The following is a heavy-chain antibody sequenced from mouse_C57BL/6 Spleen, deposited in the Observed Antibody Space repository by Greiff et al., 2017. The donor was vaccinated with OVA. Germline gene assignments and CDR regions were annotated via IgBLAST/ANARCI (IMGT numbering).Heavy chain of an antibody. D-gene: IGHD1-1*01. CDR1: GYTFTSYW. CDR3: ARKAYGSSYEEAMDY. Sequence: VKLQESGPELVKPGASVKLSCKASGYTFTSYWMHWVKQRPGQGLEWIGNINPSNGGTNYNEKFKSKATLTVDKSSSTAYMQLSSLTSEDSAVYYCARKAYGSSYEEAMDYWGQGTSVTVSS. V-gene: IGHV1-53*01. CDR2: INPSNGGT. J-gene: IGHJ4*01.